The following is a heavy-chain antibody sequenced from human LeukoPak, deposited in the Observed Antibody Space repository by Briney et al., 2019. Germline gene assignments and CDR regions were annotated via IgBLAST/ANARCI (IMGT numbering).Heavy chain of an antibody. Sequence: PSETLSLTCTVSGGSISSYYWSWIRQPPGKGLEWIGYIYYSGSTNYNPSLKSRVTISVDTSKNQFSLKLSSVTAADTAVYYCARLYGDYSWYFDYWGQGTLVTVSS. CDR1: GGSISSYY. J-gene: IGHJ4*02. V-gene: IGHV4-59*01. CDR2: IYYSGST. D-gene: IGHD4-17*01. CDR3: ARLYGDYSWYFDY.